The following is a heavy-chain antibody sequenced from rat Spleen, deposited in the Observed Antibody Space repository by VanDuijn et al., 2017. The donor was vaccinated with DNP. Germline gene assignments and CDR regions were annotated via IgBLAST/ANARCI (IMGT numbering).Heavy chain of an antibody. CDR1: GFTFSDYY. V-gene: IGHV5-25*01. CDR2: ITSSGGST. D-gene: IGHD1-11*01. CDR3: AKAGGYSPWYFDY. Sequence: EVQLVESGGGLVQPGRSLKLSCAASGFTFSDYYMAWVRQAPTKGLEWVASITSSGGSTYYPDSVKGRFTISRDNAKSTLYLQLNSVTTEDTATYYCAKAGGYSPWYFDYWGQGVMVTVSS. J-gene: IGHJ2*01.